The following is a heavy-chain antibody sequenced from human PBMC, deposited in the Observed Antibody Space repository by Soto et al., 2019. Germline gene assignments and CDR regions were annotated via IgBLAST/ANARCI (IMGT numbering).Heavy chain of an antibody. J-gene: IGHJ4*02. D-gene: IGHD1-20*01. V-gene: IGHV1-18*04. CDR2: INVYNGNT. Sequence: QVQLVQSGAEVRKPGASVKVSCQASGYTFSTYPITWVRQAPGQGLEWLGWINVYNGNTVYAQKFQGRVTMTTHTATSTAYLELSSLRSADTAIYYSARKFYNFANLDYWGQGTLVTVSS. CDR1: GYTFSTYP. CDR3: ARKFYNFANLDY.